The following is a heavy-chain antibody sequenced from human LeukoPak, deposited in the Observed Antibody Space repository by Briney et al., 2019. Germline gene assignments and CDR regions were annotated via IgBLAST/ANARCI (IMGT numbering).Heavy chain of an antibody. V-gene: IGHV3-21*01. CDR1: GFTFSSYS. D-gene: IGHD2-2*03. CDR3: ARDNGVDIVVVPAAPEYYFDY. J-gene: IGHJ4*02. CDR2: IGSSSSYI. Sequence: PGGSLRLSCAASGFTFSSYSMNWVRQAPGKGLEWVSSIGSSSSYIYYADSVKGRFTISRDNANNSLYLQMNSLRAEDTAVYYYARDNGVDIVVVPAAPEYYFDYWGQGTLVTASS.